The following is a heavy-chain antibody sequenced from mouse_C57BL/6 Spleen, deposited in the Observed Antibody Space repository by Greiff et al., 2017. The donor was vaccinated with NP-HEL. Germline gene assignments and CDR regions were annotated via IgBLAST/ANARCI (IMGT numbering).Heavy chain of an antibody. CDR2: INPGSGGT. J-gene: IGHJ3*01. V-gene: IGHV1-54*01. Sequence: QVQLKESGAELVRPGTSVKVSCKASGYAFTNYLIEWVKQRPGQGLEWIGVINPGSGGTNYNEKFKGKATLTADKSSSTAYMQLSSLTSEDSAVYFCARGYYSNTRFAYWGQGTLVTVSA. CDR3: ARGYYSNTRFAY. CDR1: GYAFTNYL. D-gene: IGHD2-5*01.